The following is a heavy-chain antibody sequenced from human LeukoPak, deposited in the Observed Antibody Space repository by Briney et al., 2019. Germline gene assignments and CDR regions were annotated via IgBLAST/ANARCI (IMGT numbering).Heavy chain of an antibody. J-gene: IGHJ4*02. Sequence: GSLRPSCTASGFTFGDYAMSWVRQAPGQGLEWVGFIRSKGYGGTTEYAASVKGKFTISRDDSKSITYLQMNSLKTEDTAVYYCTRVAAAGTDDYWGQGTLVTVSS. CDR2: IRSKGYGGTT. D-gene: IGHD6-13*01. CDR1: GFTFGDYA. CDR3: TRVAAAGTDDY. V-gene: IGHV3-49*04.